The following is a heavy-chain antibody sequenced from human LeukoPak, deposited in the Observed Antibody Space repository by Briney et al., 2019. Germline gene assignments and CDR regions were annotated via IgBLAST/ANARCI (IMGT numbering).Heavy chain of an antibody. CDR2: THYSGNT. V-gene: IGHV4-59*08. CDR3: ARHDPVISKIVGERAFDI. J-gene: IGHJ3*02. CDR1: GGSINPYY. Sequence: SETLSLTCTVSGGSINPYYWSWIRQPPGKGLEWIGYTHYSGNTNYNPSLKSRVTISVDTSRDQFSLKLSSVTAADTALYYCARHDPVISKIVGERAFDIWGQGTMVTVSS. D-gene: IGHD3-22*01.